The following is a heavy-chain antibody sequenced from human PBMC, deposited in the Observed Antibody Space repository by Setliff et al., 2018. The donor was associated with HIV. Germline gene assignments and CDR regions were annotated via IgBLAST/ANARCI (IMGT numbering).Heavy chain of an antibody. Sequence: SGPTLVNPTQTLTLTCTFSGFSLSTGGVGLGWLRQPPGKAPECLGIIYWGGDTRYSPSLKNRLTITKDTSKNQVVLTMTNMDPVDTVTYYCARIPMNSGLTPPYFDYWGQGTLVTVSS. J-gene: IGHJ4*02. D-gene: IGHD3-10*01. CDR2: IYWGGDT. V-gene: IGHV2-5*02. CDR3: ARIPMNSGLTPPYFDY. CDR1: GFSLSTGGVG.